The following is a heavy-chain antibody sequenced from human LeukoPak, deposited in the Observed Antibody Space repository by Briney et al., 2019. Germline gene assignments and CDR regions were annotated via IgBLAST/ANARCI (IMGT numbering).Heavy chain of an antibody. V-gene: IGHV1-2*02. D-gene: IGHD3-22*01. Sequence: GESLKVSCKASGYTFTGYYMHWVRQAPGQGLEWMGWINPNSGGTNYAQKFQGRVTMTRDTSISTAYMELSRLRSDDTAVYYCARDRSDDSSGYRYYYYYYGMDVWGQGTTVTVSS. CDR2: INPNSGGT. J-gene: IGHJ6*02. CDR3: ARDRSDDSSGYRYYYYYYGMDV. CDR1: GYTFTGYY.